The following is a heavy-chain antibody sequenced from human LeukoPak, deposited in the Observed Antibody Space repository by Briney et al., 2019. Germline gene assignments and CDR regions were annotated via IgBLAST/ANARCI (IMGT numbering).Heavy chain of an antibody. J-gene: IGHJ4*02. V-gene: IGHV4-61*02. CDR1: GGSISAGTYY. CDR3: ASDFSY. CDR2: IYTSGST. Sequence: SQTLSLTCTVSGGSISAGTYYWSWIRQPAGKGLEWIGRIYTSGSTNYNPSLKSRVTISVDTSKNQFSLKLSSVTAADTAVYYCASDFSYWGQAILVTVSS.